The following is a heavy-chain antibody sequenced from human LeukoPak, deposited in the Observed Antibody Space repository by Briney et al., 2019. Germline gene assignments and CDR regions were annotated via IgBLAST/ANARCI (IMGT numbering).Heavy chain of an antibody. J-gene: IGHJ4*02. CDR1: GFTFSNYR. CDR2: IKQDGSEK. V-gene: IGHV3-7*01. D-gene: IGHD3-9*01. CDR3: ARPTVGFDWSYYFDY. Sequence: GGSLRLSCGASGFTFSNYRMSWVRQVPGKGLEWVANIKQDGSEKYYVDSVKGRFTISRDNAKNSLYLQMNSLRAEDTAVYYCARPTVGFDWSYYFDYWGQGTLVTVSS.